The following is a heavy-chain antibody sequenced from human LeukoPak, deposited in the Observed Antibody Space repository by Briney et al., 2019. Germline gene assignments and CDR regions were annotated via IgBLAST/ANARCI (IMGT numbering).Heavy chain of an antibody. V-gene: IGHV4-39*01. CDR1: GGSISSSSYY. D-gene: IGHD5-18*01. J-gene: IGHJ4*02. CDR3: ARHLSGGYDTAMVSY. Sequence: PSETLSLTCTVSGGSISSSSYYWGWIRQPPGKGLEWIGSNYYSGSTYYNPSLKSRVTISVDTSKNQFSLKLSSVTAADTAVYYCARHLSGGYDTAMVSYWGQGTLVTVSS. CDR2: NYYSGST.